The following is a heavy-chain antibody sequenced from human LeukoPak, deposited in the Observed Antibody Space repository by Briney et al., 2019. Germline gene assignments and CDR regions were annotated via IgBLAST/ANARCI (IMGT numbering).Heavy chain of an antibody. Sequence: GASVKVSCKASGYTFTSYGISWVRQAPGQGLEWMGWISAYNGNTNYAQKLQGRVTMTTDTSTSTAYMELRSLRSDDTAVYYCARVALCSSTSCLDYWGQGTLVTVSS. CDR1: GYTFTSYG. CDR2: ISAYNGNT. V-gene: IGHV1-18*01. J-gene: IGHJ4*02. D-gene: IGHD2-2*01. CDR3: ARVALCSSTSCLDY.